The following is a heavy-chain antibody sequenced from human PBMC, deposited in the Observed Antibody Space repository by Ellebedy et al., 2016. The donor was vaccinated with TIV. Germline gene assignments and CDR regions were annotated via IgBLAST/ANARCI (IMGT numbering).Heavy chain of an antibody. D-gene: IGHD4-11*01. V-gene: IGHV3-7*01. Sequence: GESLKISCAASGFTFASYWMSWVRQAPGKGLEWLATIKQDGREKNYVDSVKGRLAISRDNARSSLYLQMSSLSAEDTAVYSCGRGQTTFEYWGKGTLVTVSS. CDR3: GRGQTTFEY. CDR2: IKQDGREK. J-gene: IGHJ4*02. CDR1: GFTFASYW.